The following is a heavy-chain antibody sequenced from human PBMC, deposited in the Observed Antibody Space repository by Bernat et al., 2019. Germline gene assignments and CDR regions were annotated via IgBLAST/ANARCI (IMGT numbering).Heavy chain of an antibody. D-gene: IGHD3-9*01. CDR3: ARALRYFDGGGAS. J-gene: IGHJ5*02. V-gene: IGHV3-20*04. Sequence: EVQLVESGGGVVRPGGSRRLSWAASGSTFVDYGMSWVRQPPGKGLEWVFGINWNGGSTGYADSVKGRFTISRDNAKNSLYLQMNSLRAEDTALYYCARALRYFDGGGASWGQGTLVTVSS. CDR2: INWNGGST. CDR1: GSTFVDYG.